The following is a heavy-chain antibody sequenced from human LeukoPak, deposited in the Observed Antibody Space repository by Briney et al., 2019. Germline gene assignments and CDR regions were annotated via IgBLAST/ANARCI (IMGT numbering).Heavy chain of an antibody. Sequence: PSETLSLTCTVSGGSISSYYWSWIRQPPGKGLEWIGYIYYSGNTNYNPSLKSRVTISVDTSKNQFSLKLSSVTAADTAVYYCARTYYYDSSGLDDAFDIRGQGTMVTVSS. CDR2: IYYSGNT. CDR3: ARTYYYDSSGLDDAFDI. D-gene: IGHD3-22*01. CDR1: GGSISSYY. J-gene: IGHJ3*02. V-gene: IGHV4-59*01.